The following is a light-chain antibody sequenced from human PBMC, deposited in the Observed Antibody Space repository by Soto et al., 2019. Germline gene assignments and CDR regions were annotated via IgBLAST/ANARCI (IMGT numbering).Light chain of an antibody. Sequence: QSLLTQPASVSLSPGQSITISCTGTSGDVDAFDYVSWYQQHPGKAPKLMIFEVSDRPSGVSDRFSGSKSGSTASLTISGLQAEDEADYFCTSFTSSSTQVFGTGTKVTVL. CDR3: TSFTSSSTQV. V-gene: IGLV2-14*01. CDR1: SGDVDAFDY. J-gene: IGLJ1*01. CDR2: EVS.